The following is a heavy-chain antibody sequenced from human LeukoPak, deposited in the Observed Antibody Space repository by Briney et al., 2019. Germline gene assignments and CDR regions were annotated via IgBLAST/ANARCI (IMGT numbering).Heavy chain of an antibody. J-gene: IGHJ5*02. CDR3: ARAYDSSGYYHL. D-gene: IGHD3-22*01. CDR2: IYYSGST. CDR1: GGSISSYY. Sequence: PSETLSLTCTVSGGSISSYYWSWIRQPPGKGLEWIGYIYYSGSTNYNPSLKGRVTISVDTSKSQFSLNLSSVTAADTAVYYCARAYDSSGYYHLWGQGTLVTVSS. V-gene: IGHV4-59*01.